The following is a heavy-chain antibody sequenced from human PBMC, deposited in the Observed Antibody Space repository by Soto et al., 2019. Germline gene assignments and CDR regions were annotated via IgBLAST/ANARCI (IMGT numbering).Heavy chain of an antibody. D-gene: IGHD2-15*01. V-gene: IGHV4-31*03. CDR1: GASLNIGGYY. CDR3: ARDGSSTANWIDP. CDR2: IYYTGKT. J-gene: IGHJ5*02. Sequence: SENLSLTCTVSGASLNIGGYYWTWIRQHPGKGLEWMGYIYYTGKTYYNPSLESRLTMSVDTSKNQFSLKLSSVTAADTGGDYCARDGSSTANWIDPWVQGTPVT.